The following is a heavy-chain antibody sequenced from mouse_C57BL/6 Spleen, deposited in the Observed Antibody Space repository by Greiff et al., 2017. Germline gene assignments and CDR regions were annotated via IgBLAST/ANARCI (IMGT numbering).Heavy chain of an antibody. Sequence: VQLQQSGPELVKPGASVKISCKASGYTFTDYYMNWVKQSHGKSLEWIGDINPNNGGTSYNQKFKGKATLTVDKSSSTAYMELRSLTSEDSAVYYCARGEYFDYWGQGTTLTVSS. CDR2: INPNNGGT. J-gene: IGHJ2*01. CDR3: ARGEYFDY. V-gene: IGHV1-26*01. CDR1: GYTFTDYY.